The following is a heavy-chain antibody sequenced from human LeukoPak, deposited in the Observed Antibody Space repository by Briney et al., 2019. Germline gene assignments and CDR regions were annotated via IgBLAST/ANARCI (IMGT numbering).Heavy chain of an antibody. V-gene: IGHV1-69*13. D-gene: IGHD1-26*01. J-gene: IGHJ4*02. CDR1: GGTLSSYA. Sequence: ASVKVSCKASGGTLSSYAISWVRQAPGQGLEWMGGIIPIFGTANYAQKFQGRVTITADESTSTAYMELSSLRSEDTAVYYCARDPNSGSYYQMDYWGQGTLVTVSS. CDR2: IIPIFGTA. CDR3: ARDPNSGSYYQMDY.